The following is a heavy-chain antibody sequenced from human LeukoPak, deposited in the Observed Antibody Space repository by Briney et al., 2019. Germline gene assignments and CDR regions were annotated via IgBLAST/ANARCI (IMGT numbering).Heavy chain of an antibody. V-gene: IGHV3-53*01. J-gene: IGHJ4*02. CDR2: IDNGGGT. D-gene: IGHD5-18*01. CDR1: GFTVSSNS. Sequence: GRSLRLSCAPSGFTVSSNSMSWVRQAPGKGLEWVSVIDNGGGTYYTDSVKGRFTISRDSSKNTLYLQMNSLRAEDTAVYFCARGKGVYTFGPLDSWGQGTLVTVSS. CDR3: ARGKGVYTFGPLDS.